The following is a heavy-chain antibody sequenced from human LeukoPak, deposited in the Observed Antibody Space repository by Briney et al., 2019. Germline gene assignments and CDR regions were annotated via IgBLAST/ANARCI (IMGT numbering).Heavy chain of an antibody. J-gene: IGHJ6*03. D-gene: IGHD2-15*01. Sequence: SETLSLTCAVSGGSISSSNWWSWVRQTPGKGLEWIGEIYHTGNTNYNPSLRSRVNMSVDKPNNQFSLTLTSVTAADTAVYYCARERWGVVAASTYYYFYIDVWGKGTAVTVSS. CDR2: IYHTGNT. CDR3: ARERWGVVAASTYYYFYIDV. V-gene: IGHV4-4*02. CDR1: GGSISSSNW.